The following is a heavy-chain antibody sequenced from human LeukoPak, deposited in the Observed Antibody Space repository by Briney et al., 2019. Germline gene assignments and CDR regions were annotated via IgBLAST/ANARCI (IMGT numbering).Heavy chain of an antibody. CDR2: IIPILGIA. D-gene: IGHD2-2*01. V-gene: IGHV1-69*04. CDR1: GGTFSSYA. J-gene: IGHJ6*02. Sequence: SVTVSCKASGGTFSSYAISWVRQAPGQGLEWMGRIIPILGIANYAQKFQGRVTITADKSTSTAYMELSSLRSEDTAVYYCARCSSTSCPGGSGMDVWGQGTTVTVSS. CDR3: ARCSSTSCPGGSGMDV.